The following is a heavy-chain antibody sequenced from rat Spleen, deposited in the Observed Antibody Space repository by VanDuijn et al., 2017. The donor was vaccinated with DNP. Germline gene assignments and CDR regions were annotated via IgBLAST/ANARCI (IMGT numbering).Heavy chain of an antibody. V-gene: IGHV5S10*01. CDR3: TTDQWFSF. J-gene: IGHJ3*01. CDR2: TINSGGVT. Sequence: EVQLVESGGGLIQPGRSLTLSCAASGFSFSDYGMAWVRQAPTKGLEWVATTINSGGVTYYRDSVKGRFTFSRDNAKSTLYLQMDSLRSEDTATYYCTTDQWFSFWGQVTLVTVSS. CDR1: GFSFSDYG.